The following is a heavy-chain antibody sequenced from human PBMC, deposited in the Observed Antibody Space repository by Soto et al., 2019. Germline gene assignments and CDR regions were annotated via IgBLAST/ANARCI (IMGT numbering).Heavy chain of an antibody. Sequence: GALRLSCAASGFTFSTNWMSWVRQAPGKGLEWVANVNPGGTDKDYVDSVRGRFTISRDNAEDSLFLQMNSLRPEDTAMYYCARGSRWGQGTMVTVSS. CDR1: GFTFSTNW. CDR2: VNPGGTDK. CDR3: ARGSR. V-gene: IGHV3-7*05. J-gene: IGHJ3*01.